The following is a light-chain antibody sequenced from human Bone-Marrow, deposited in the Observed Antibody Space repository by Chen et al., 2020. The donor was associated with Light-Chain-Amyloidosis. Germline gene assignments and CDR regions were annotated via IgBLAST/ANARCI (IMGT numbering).Light chain of an antibody. CDR1: NIGSTS. V-gene: IGLV3-21*02. Sequence: YALSPPSSVSVAPGQTATIACGGNNIGSTSVHWYQQTPGQAPLLVVYDDSDRPSGLPERLSGSNSGNTATLTISRVEAGDEADYYCQVWDRSSDRPVFGGGTKLTVL. CDR2: DDS. J-gene: IGLJ3*02. CDR3: QVWDRSSDRPV.